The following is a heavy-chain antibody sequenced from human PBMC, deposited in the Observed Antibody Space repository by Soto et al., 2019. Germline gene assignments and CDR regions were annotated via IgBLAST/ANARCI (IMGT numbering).Heavy chain of an antibody. D-gene: IGHD6-13*01. Sequence: GESLKISCKGSGYSFTSYWIGWVRQMPGKGLEWMGIIYPGDSDTRYSPSFQGQVTISADKSISTAYLQWSSLKASDTAMYYCARQYGIAAAGTDYGMDVSGQGTTVTVSS. CDR1: GYSFTSYW. V-gene: IGHV5-51*01. CDR2: IYPGDSDT. J-gene: IGHJ6*02. CDR3: ARQYGIAAAGTDYGMDV.